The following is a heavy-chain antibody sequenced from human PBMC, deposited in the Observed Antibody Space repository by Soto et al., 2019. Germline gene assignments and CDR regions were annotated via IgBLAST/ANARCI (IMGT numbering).Heavy chain of an antibody. CDR1: GASISSGGYY. V-gene: IGHV4-31*03. D-gene: IGHD3-22*01. J-gene: IGHJ4*02. CDR2: VYYSGST. Sequence: PSETLSLTCTVSGASISSGGYYWSWIRQYPGKGLEWIGYVYYSGSTYYNPSLQSRVTMSVDTSKNQFSLKLSSVTAADTAVFYCARGIQHYYDSSAYYYDYWGQGTLVTVS. CDR3: ARGIQHYYDSSAYYYDY.